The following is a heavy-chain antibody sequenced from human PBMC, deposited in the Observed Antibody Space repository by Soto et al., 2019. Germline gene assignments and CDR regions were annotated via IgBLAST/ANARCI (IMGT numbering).Heavy chain of an antibody. V-gene: IGHV1-46*01. J-gene: IGHJ5*02. D-gene: IGHD6-6*01. CDR3: ARNRVRDSSSYWFDP. CDR2: INPSGGST. CDR1: GYTFTSYY. Sequence: ASVKVSCKASGYTFTSYYMHWVRQAPGQGLEWMGIINPSGGSTSYAQKFQGRVTMTRDTSTSTVYMKLSSVTAADTAVYYCARNRVRDSSSYWFDPWGGGTLVTVSS.